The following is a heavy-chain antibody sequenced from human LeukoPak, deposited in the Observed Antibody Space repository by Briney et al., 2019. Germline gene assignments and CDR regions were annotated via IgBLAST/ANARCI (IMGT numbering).Heavy chain of an antibody. V-gene: IGHV3-48*02. CDR1: GFTFSSYS. J-gene: IGHJ4*02. D-gene: IGHD2-21*02. Sequence: GGSLRLSCAASGFTFSSYSMNWVRQAAGKGLEWVSYISSSSNTIYYADSVKGRFTISRDNPKNSLLLQMNSLRDEDTSVYYCARAVTVVTRGGLVFDYWGQGTLVTVSS. CDR3: ARAVTVVTRGGLVFDY. CDR2: ISSSSNTI.